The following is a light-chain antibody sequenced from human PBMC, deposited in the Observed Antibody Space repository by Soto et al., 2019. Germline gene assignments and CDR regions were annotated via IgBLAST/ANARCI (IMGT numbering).Light chain of an antibody. CDR1: QSISNY. CDR2: AAS. Sequence: DIQMTQSPSSLSASVGDRVTITCRESQSISNYLHWYQQKPGKAPKLLIYAASSLQGGVPSRFSGSGSGPDFTLTITSLQPEDFATYFCQQSFSTPYTFVRGTKLEIK. J-gene: IGKJ2*01. V-gene: IGKV1-39*01. CDR3: QQSFSTPYT.